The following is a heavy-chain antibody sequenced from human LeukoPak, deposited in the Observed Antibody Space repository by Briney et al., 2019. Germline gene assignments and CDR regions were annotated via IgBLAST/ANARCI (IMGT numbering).Heavy chain of an antibody. CDR1: GFTFSTYS. Sequence: GESLRLSCEASGFTFSTYSMNWVRQAPGKGLEWVSSISSSSNYIYYADSVKGRFTISRDNAKNSLYLQMSSLRAEDTAVYYCARGSIHYDSTGQWGIWGQGTMVTVSS. J-gene: IGHJ3*02. CDR3: ARGSIHYDSTGQWGI. D-gene: IGHD3-22*01. CDR2: ISSSSNYI. V-gene: IGHV3-21*01.